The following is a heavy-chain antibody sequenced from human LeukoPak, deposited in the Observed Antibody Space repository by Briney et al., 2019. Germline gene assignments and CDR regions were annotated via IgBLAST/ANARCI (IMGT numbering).Heavy chain of an antibody. V-gene: IGHV4-59*01. Sequence: SETLSLTCTVSGGSISSYYWSWIRQPPGKGLEWIGYIYYSGSTNYNPSLKSRVTISVDTSKNQFSLKLSSVTAADTAVYYCARDAAAPYLNNWYFDLWGCGTLVTVSS. CDR3: ARDAAAPYLNNWYFDL. CDR2: IYYSGST. J-gene: IGHJ2*01. D-gene: IGHD2/OR15-2a*01. CDR1: GGSISSYY.